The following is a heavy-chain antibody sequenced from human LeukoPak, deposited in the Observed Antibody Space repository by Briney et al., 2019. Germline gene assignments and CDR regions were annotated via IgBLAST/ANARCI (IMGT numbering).Heavy chain of an antibody. V-gene: IGHV3-23*01. CDR2: ISGSGGST. CDR3: AKDINGGRRYSGYDTAAPY. Sequence: AGGSLRLSCAASGFAFSSYAMSWVRQAPGKGLEWVSAISGSGGSTYYADSVKGRFTISRDNSKNTLYLQMNSLRAEDTAVYYCAKDINGGRRYSGYDTAAPYWGQGTLVTVSS. J-gene: IGHJ4*02. D-gene: IGHD5-12*01. CDR1: GFAFSSYA.